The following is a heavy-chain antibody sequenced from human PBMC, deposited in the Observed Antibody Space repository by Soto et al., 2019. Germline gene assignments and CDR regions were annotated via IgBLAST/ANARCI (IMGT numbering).Heavy chain of an antibody. CDR1: GYIFVNYG. CDR3: AMVDNYVTPTPQDV. Sequence: QVQLVQSGDEVKKPGASVNVSCKASGYIFVNYGIAWVRQAPRQGLEWMGWISPYNGNTHYATKVQGRLTMTTDTSTSTAYMDLGSLTSDDTAVYYCAMVDNYVTPTPQDVWGQGTTVTVSS. V-gene: IGHV1-18*01. J-gene: IGHJ6*02. D-gene: IGHD3-16*01. CDR2: ISPYNGNT.